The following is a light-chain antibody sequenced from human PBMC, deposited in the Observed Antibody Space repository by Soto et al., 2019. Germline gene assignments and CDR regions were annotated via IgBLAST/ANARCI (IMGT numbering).Light chain of an antibody. J-gene: IGLJ2*01. V-gene: IGLV2-14*01. CDR3: TSYASGSSHVV. Sequence: QSALTQPASVSGSPGQSITLSCTGTSSDIGGYDYVSWYQRHPGKAPKLIIYDVNNRPSGVSNRFSGSKSGNTASLTISGLQAEDEADYYCTSYASGSSHVVFGGGTKVTDL. CDR1: SSDIGGYDY. CDR2: DVN.